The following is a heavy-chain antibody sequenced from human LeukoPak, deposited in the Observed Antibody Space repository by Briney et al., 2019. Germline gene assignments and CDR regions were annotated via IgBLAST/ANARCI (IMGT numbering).Heavy chain of an antibody. CDR3: ARDPDRSEDY. Sequence: ASVKVSCKASGYTFTSYDINWVRQAPGQGLEWMGWMNPNSGNTGYAQKFQGRVTMTRDTSISTAYMELSRLRSDDTAVYYCARDPDRSEDYWGQGTLVTVSS. V-gene: IGHV1-8*01. CDR1: GYTFTSYD. D-gene: IGHD1-14*01. CDR2: MNPNSGNT. J-gene: IGHJ4*02.